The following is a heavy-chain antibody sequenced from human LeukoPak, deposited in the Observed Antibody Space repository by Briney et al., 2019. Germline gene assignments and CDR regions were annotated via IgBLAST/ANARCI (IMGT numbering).Heavy chain of an antibody. Sequence: GGSLRLSCAASGFTFSSYSMNWVRQAPGKGLEWVSAISGSGGSTYYADSVKGRFTISRDNSKNSLYLQMNSLRAEDTAVYYCAFRGGGSYDYWGQGTLVTVSS. V-gene: IGHV3-23*01. CDR3: AFRGGGSYDY. CDR1: GFTFSSYS. D-gene: IGHD1-26*01. CDR2: ISGSGGST. J-gene: IGHJ4*02.